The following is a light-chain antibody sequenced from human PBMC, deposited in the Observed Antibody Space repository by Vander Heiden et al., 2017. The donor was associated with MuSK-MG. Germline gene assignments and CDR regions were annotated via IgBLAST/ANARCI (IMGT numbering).Light chain of an antibody. CDR1: NYNIGNYA. J-gene: IGLJ1*01. CDR2: ENS. CDR3: DTWDSSRSAHV. Sequence: QSALTQEASVSGTVGQKVTLSWTGNNYNIGNYALGWYRQISPGPPNTVIFENSLHSGIPDRFSGSKSGTTAALTITGLQAEVEADYYCDTWDSSRSAHVFGTGTKVTVL. V-gene: IGLV1-51*02.